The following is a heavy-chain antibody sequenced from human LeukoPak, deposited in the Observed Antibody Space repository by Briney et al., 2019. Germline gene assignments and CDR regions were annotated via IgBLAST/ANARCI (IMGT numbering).Heavy chain of an antibody. V-gene: IGHV4-39*01. Sequence: SETLSLTCTVSGGSIISTTYYWGWLRQPPGKGLEWIGTIYYTGGAYYNPSLKSPVTISVDTSKNQFSLKLSSVTATDTAVYSCARLFSNYYMDVWGKGTTVTVSS. CDR1: GGSIISTTYY. CDR2: IYYTGGA. J-gene: IGHJ6*03. D-gene: IGHD2/OR15-2a*01. CDR3: ARLFSNYYMDV.